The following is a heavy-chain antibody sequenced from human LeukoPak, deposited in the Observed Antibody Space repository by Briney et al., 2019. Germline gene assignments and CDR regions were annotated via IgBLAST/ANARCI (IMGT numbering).Heavy chain of an antibody. D-gene: IGHD2-21*01. CDR2: IYYSGAT. J-gene: IGHJ4*02. CDR3: AGLGDGRNFDS. CDR1: GGSITRSNYY. V-gene: IGHV4-39*07. Sequence: SETLSLTCTVSGGSITRSNYYWGWIRQPPGKGLEWIGSIYYSGATFYNPSLKSRVTISVDTSKNQFSLKLSSVTAADTAVYYCAGLGDGRNFDSWGQGTLVTVSS.